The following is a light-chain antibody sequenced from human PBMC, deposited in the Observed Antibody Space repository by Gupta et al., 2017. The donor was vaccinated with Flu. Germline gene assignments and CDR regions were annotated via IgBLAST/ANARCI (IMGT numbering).Light chain of an antibody. CDR2: GNS. CDR3: QSYDTSRSGWGV. CDR1: SSNIGAGYD. Sequence: QSVLTQPPSVSGAPGQRVTISCTGSSSNIGAGYDVHWYQQLPGTAPNLLIYGNSNRHSGGPDRFSGSKSGTSAALAITGLQAEEEADYYCQSYDTSRSGWGVFGGGTKLTVL. J-gene: IGLJ3*02. V-gene: IGLV1-40*01.